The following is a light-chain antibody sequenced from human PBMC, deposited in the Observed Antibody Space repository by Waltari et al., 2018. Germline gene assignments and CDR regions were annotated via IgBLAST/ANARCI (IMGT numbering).Light chain of an antibody. CDR2: DTF. CDR3: QKYGSLPAT. V-gene: IGKV3-20*01. Sequence: EIVLTQSPGTLSLSPGERATLSCRASQAVSRFLAWYQQKPGQAPRLLIYDTFTRATGIPDRFSGRGSGTDFSLTISRLEPEDFAVYYCQKYGSLPATFGQGTKVEIK. J-gene: IGKJ1*01. CDR1: QAVSRF.